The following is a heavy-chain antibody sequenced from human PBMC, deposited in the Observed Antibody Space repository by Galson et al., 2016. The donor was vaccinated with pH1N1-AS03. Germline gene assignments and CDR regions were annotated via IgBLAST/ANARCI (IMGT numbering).Heavy chain of an antibody. D-gene: IGHD2-8*01. CDR3: AKDIGVLMVYTGGPFDY. Sequence: SLRLSCAASGFSFDDYAMHWVRQAPGKGLEWVSSISWNSDKITYADSVKGRFTISRDNAKNSLYLGMNSLRAEDTALYYCAKDIGVLMVYTGGPFDYWGPGTLVTVSS. CDR2: ISWNSDKI. CDR1: GFSFDDYA. V-gene: IGHV3-9*01. J-gene: IGHJ4*02.